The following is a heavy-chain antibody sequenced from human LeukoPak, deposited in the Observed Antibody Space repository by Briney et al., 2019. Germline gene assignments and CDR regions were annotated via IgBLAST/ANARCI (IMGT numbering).Heavy chain of an antibody. D-gene: IGHD6-13*01. CDR1: GYTFTDYY. CDR2: VDPEDGET. V-gene: IGHV1-69-2*01. CDR3: ATAGAAAGGYYFDY. Sequence: ATVKNSCKVSGYTFTDYYMHWVQQAPGKGLEWMGLVDPEDGETIYAEKFQGRVTITADTSTDTAYMELSSLRSEDTAVYYCATAGAAAGGYYFDYWGQGTLVTVSS. J-gene: IGHJ4*02.